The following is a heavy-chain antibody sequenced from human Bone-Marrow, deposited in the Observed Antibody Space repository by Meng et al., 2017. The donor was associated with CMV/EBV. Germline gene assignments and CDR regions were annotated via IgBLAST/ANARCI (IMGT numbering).Heavy chain of an antibody. CDR1: EFNVTSTY. CDR2: IYSGGHR. D-gene: IGHD6-6*01. CDR3: ARAGSSSGAFDI. Sequence: GGSLRLSCAASEFNVTSTYMNWVRQAPGKGLEWVSVIYSGGHRYYAGSVKGRFTISRDNSKNTLHLQMNSLRAEDTAMYYCARAGSSSGAFDICGQGTMVTVSS. V-gene: IGHV3-53*01. J-gene: IGHJ3*02.